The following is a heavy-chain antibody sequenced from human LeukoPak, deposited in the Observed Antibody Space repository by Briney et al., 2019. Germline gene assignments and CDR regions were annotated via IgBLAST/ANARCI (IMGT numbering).Heavy chain of an antibody. CDR1: GLTFINYW. CDR2: INRDGSGK. D-gene: IGHD6-19*01. CDR3: ARDGQWLGHFDY. V-gene: IGHV3-7*01. J-gene: IGHJ4*02. Sequence: GGSLRLSCAGSGLTFINYWMTWVRQVPGKGLEWVANINRDGSGKYYLPSVRGRFTISKDDAKDSLYLQMDSLRPEDTAVYYCARDGQWLGHFDYWGQGTLVTVSS.